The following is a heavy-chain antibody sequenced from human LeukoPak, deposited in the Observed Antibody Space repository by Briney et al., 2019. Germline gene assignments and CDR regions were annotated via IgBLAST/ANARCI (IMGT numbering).Heavy chain of an antibody. J-gene: IGHJ6*03. D-gene: IGHD3-3*01. CDR3: ARMGVPNDFWSGYFTYYYYMDV. CDR2: ISSSSSYI. V-gene: IGHV3-21*01. CDR1: GFTFSSYS. Sequence: KPGGSLRLSCAASGFTFSSYSMNWVRQAPGKGLEWVSSISSSSSYIYYADSVKGRFTISRDNANNSLYLQMNSLRAEDTAVYYCARMGVPNDFWSGYFTYYYYMDVWGKGTTVTVSS.